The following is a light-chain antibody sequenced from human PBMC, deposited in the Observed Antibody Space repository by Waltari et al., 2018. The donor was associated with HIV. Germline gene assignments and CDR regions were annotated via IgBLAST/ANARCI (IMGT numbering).Light chain of an antibody. J-gene: IGKJ4*01. CDR1: QSVSSY. V-gene: IGKV3-11*01. CDR3: QQRSNWAGLT. CDR2: DAS. Sequence: EIVLTQSPATLSLSPGERATLPCRASQSVSSYLAWYQQKPGQAPRLLIYDASNRATGIPARFSGSGSGTDFTLTISSLEPEDFAVYYCQQRSNWAGLTFGGGTKVEIK.